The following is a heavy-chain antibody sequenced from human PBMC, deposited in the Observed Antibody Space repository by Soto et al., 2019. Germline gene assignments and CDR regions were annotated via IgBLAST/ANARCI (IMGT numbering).Heavy chain of an antibody. CDR1: GFTFSDYY. CDR2: ISSSGSTI. CDR3: ASPAIVPAAIGSVRADAFDI. V-gene: IGHV3-11*01. Sequence: TGGSLRLSCAASGFTFSDYYMSWIRQAPGKGLEWVSYISSSGSTIYYADSVKGRFTISRDNAKNSLYLQMNSLRAEDTAVYYCASPAIVPAAIGSVRADAFDIWGQGTMVTVSS. D-gene: IGHD2-2*01. J-gene: IGHJ3*02.